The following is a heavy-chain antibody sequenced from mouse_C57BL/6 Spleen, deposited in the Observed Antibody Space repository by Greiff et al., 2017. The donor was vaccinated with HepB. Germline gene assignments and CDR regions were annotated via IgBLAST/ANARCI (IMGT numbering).Heavy chain of an antibody. J-gene: IGHJ1*03. CDR3: ARVYGYFDV. Sequence: VQLQQSGPVLVKPGASVKMSCKASGYTFTDYYMNWVKQSHGKSLEWIGVINPYNGGTSYNQKFKGKATLTVDKSSSTAYMELNSLTSEDSAVYYCARVYGYFDVWGTGTTVTVSS. V-gene: IGHV1-19*01. CDR1: GYTFTDYY. CDR2: INPYNGGT.